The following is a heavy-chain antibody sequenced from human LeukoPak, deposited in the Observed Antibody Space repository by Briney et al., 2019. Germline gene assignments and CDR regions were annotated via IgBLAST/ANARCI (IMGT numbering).Heavy chain of an antibody. CDR1: GGSFSGYY. D-gene: IGHD1-26*01. CDR3: ARGEWELLRSFDY. V-gene: IGHV4-34*01. J-gene: IGHJ4*02. CDR2: INHSGST. Sequence: SETLSLTCAVYGGSFSGYYWSWIRQPPGKGLEWIGEINHSGSTNYNPSLKSRVTISVDTSKNQFSLKLSSVTAAGTAVYYCARGEWELLRSFDYWGQGTLVTVSS.